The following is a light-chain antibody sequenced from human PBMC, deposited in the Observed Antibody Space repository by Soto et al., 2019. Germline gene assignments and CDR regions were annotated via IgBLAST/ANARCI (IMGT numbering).Light chain of an antibody. V-gene: IGLV1-47*01. CDR1: ISNIGTNY. CDR2: RDN. Sequence: QPVLTQPPSVSGTPGQRVTISCSGGISNIGTNYVHWFQQLPGTAPKVLSNRDNQRPSGVPDRFSGSKSGTSASLAISGLQSEYEAEYYCAAWDDTVRSYVFGTGPKVTVL. J-gene: IGLJ1*01. CDR3: AAWDDTVRSYV.